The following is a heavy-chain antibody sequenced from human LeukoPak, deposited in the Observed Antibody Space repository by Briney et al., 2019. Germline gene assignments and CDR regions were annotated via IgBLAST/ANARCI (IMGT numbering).Heavy chain of an antibody. V-gene: IGHV3-48*03. CDR3: AKEIGTGTPGY. D-gene: IGHD1-1*01. Sequence: GGSLRLSCAASGFTFDDYAMHWVRQAPGKGLEWVSYIGHTGTVTSYADSVRGRFTISRDNAKNSLYLQMNSLRAEDTAVYYCAKEIGTGTPGYWGQGTLVTVSS. CDR1: GFTFDDYA. CDR2: IGHTGTV. J-gene: IGHJ4*02.